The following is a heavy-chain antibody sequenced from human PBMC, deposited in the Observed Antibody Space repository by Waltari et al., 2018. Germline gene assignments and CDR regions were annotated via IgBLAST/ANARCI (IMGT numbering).Heavy chain of an antibody. Sequence: EGQLVESGGGLVQPGGSLRLACAASGSYFRNHCMHWVRQAPGKGLVWISRISSDGTGTDYADSVQGRFVISRDNARDTLYLQMNNLRAEDTALYYCARLEAEQWLGVYWGPGTLVTVSS. CDR3: ARLEAEQWLGVY. J-gene: IGHJ4*02. CDR1: GSYFRNHC. D-gene: IGHD6-19*01. V-gene: IGHV3-74*01. CDR2: ISSDGTGT.